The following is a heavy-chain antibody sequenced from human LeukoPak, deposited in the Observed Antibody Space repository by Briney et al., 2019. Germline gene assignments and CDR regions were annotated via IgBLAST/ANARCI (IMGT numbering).Heavy chain of an antibody. Sequence: SETLSLTCTVSGDSISSSSYYWGWIRQPPGKGLEWIGTMYSSGSTYYNPSLKSRVTISVDTSKNQFSLKLSSVTAADTAVYYCACLTTADAFDIWGQGTMVTVSS. CDR3: ACLTTADAFDI. J-gene: IGHJ3*02. D-gene: IGHD3-22*01. CDR1: GDSISSSSYY. V-gene: IGHV4-39*07. CDR2: MYSSGST.